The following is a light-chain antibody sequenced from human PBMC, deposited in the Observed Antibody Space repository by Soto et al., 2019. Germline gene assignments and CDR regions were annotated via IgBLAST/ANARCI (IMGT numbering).Light chain of an antibody. Sequence: NFMLTQPHSVSESPGKTVTISCTGSSGSIASNYVQWYQQRPGSAPTTVIYEDNQRPSGVPDRFSGSIDSSSNSASLTISGLKTKDEADYYCQSYDSYNVVFGGGTKLTVL. CDR3: QSYDSYNVV. V-gene: IGLV6-57*02. J-gene: IGLJ2*01. CDR1: SGSIASNY. CDR2: EDN.